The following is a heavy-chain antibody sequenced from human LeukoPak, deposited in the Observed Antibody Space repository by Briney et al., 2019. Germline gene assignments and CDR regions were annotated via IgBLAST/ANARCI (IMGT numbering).Heavy chain of an antibody. V-gene: IGHV3-30*02. Sequence: GGSLRLSCAASGFTFSNYGMHWVRQAPGKGLEWVAFIQYDGRNTYYADFVKGRFTISRDHSKSTLYLQMNSLRAEDTAVYYCERDPLDIWGRGTMVTVSS. CDR3: ERDPLDI. CDR2: IQYDGRNT. J-gene: IGHJ3*02. CDR1: GFTFSNYG.